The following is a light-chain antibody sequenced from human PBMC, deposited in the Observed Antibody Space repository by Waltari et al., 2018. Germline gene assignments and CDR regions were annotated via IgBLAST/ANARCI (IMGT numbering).Light chain of an antibody. V-gene: IGLV2-8*01. CDR1: RSDVGGYHY. J-gene: IGLJ2*01. CDR3: SSYAGSNNFVV. Sequence: QSALTQPPSASGSPGQSVTISCTGTRSDVGGYHYVSWYQQHPGKAPKLMIYEVSKRPSGVPDRFSGSKSGNTASLTVSGLQAEDEADYYCSSYAGSNNFVVFGGGTKLTVL. CDR2: EVS.